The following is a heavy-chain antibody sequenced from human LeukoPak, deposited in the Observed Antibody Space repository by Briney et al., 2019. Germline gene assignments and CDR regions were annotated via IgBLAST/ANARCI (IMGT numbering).Heavy chain of an antibody. Sequence: SETLSLTYTVSGGSISSSSYYWGWIRQPPGKGLEWIGSIYYSGSTYYNPSLKSRVTISVDTSKNQFSLKLSSVTAADTAVYYCARRGYSYVYYFDYWGQGTLVTVSS. CDR1: GGSISSSSYY. D-gene: IGHD5-18*01. CDR3: ARRGYSYVYYFDY. J-gene: IGHJ4*02. CDR2: IYYSGST. V-gene: IGHV4-39*01.